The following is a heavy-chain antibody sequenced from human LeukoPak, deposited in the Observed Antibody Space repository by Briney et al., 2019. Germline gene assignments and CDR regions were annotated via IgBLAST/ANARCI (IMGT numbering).Heavy chain of an antibody. CDR1: GGSISSYY. Sequence: SETLSLTCTVSGGSISSYYWSWIRQPPGKGLEWIGYIYYSGSTNYNPSLKGRVTISVDTSKNQFSLKLSSVTAADTAVYYCASSGDYVALDYWGQGTLVTVSS. D-gene: IGHD4-17*01. V-gene: IGHV4-59*01. CDR3: ASSGDYVALDY. CDR2: IYYSGST. J-gene: IGHJ4*02.